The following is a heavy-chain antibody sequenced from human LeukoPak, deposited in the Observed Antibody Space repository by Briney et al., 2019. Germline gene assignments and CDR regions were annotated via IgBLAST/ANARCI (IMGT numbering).Heavy chain of an antibody. V-gene: IGHV3-49*04. CDR3: TRAPYGGNSLATY. D-gene: IGHD4-23*01. Sequence: GGSLRLSYTASGFTFGDYAMSWVRQAPGKGLEWVGFIRSKAYGATTEYAASVKGRFTISRDDSKSIAYLQMNSLKTEDTAVYYCTRAPYGGNSLATYWGQGTLVTVSS. CDR2: IRSKAYGATT. CDR1: GFTFGDYA. J-gene: IGHJ4*02.